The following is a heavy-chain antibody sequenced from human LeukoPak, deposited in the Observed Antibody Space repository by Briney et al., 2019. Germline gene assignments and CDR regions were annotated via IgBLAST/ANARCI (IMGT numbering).Heavy chain of an antibody. D-gene: IGHD1-26*01. CDR2: FDPEDGET. V-gene: IGHV1-24*01. CDR3: ATLPSGSYFGAAIGGIDY. CDR1: GYTLTELS. J-gene: IGHJ4*02. Sequence: ASVKVSCKVSGYTLTELSMHWVRQAPGKGLEWMGGFDPEDGETIYAQKFQGRVTMTEDTSTDTAYMELSSLRSEDTAVYYCATLPSGSYFGAAIGGIDYWGQGTLVTVSS.